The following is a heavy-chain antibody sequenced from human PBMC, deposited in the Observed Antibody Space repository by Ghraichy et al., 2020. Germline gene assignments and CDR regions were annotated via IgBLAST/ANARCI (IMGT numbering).Heavy chain of an antibody. CDR3: ARGVKYYDSSGYYYYYYMDV. CDR1: GGTFSSYA. J-gene: IGHJ6*03. Sequence: SVKVSCKASGGTFSSYAISWVRQAPGQGLEWMGGIIPIFGTANYAQKFQGRVTITADESTSTAYMELSSLRSEETAVYYCARGVKYYDSSGYYYYYYMDVWGKGTTVTVSS. V-gene: IGHV1-69*13. CDR2: IIPIFGTA. D-gene: IGHD3-22*01.